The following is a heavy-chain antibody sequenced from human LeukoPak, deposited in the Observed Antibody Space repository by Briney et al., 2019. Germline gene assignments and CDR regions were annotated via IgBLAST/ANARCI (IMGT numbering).Heavy chain of an antibody. CDR3: ARTSWGIAAAGDY. CDR2: INHSGST. J-gene: IGHJ4*02. V-gene: IGHV4-34*01. D-gene: IGHD6-13*01. Sequence: PSETLSLTCAVYGGSFSGYYWSWIRQPPGKGLEWIGEINHSGSTNYNPSLKSRVTISVDTSKNQFSLKLSSVTAADTAVYYCARTSWGIAAAGDYWGQGTLVTVSS. CDR1: GGSFSGYY.